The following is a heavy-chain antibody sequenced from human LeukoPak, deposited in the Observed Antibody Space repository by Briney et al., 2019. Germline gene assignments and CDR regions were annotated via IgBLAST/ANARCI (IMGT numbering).Heavy chain of an antibody. CDR2: ISSSSSYI. Sequence: GGSLRLSCAASGFTYSNYAMNWVRQAPGKGLEWVSSISSSSSYIYYADSVKGRFTISRDNAKNSLYLQMNSLRAEDTAVYYCARVGYYYGSGFDYWGQGTLVTVSS. CDR3: ARVGYYYGSGFDY. V-gene: IGHV3-21*01. CDR1: GFTYSNYA. D-gene: IGHD3-10*01. J-gene: IGHJ4*02.